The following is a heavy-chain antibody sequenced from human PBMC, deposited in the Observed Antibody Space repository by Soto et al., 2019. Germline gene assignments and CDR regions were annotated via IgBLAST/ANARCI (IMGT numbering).Heavy chain of an antibody. J-gene: IGHJ5*02. CDR3: TGDASGDCSARGSFDP. CDR1: GLTFRSFT. V-gene: IGHV3-21*01. Sequence: GGSLRLSCAASGLTFRSFTINWVRQAPWKGLEWVSTISSNSAYIYYTDALRGRFTISRDNAKNSLHVQMNSLRAEDTAVYYCTGDASGDCSARGSFDPCGPLTLVALCS. D-gene: IGHD2-21*02. CDR2: ISSNSAYI.